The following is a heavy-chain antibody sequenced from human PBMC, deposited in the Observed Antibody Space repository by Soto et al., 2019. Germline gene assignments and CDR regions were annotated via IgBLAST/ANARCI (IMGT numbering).Heavy chain of an antibody. V-gene: IGHV3-66*01. CDR3: ARELGQWLVNWFDP. D-gene: IGHD6-19*01. J-gene: IGHJ5*02. CDR1: GFTVSSNY. CDR2: IYSGGST. Sequence: EVQLVESGGGLVQPGGSLRLSCAASGFTVSSNYMSWVRQAPGKGLEWVSVIYSGGSTYYADSVKGRFTISRDNSKNTLYLQMNSLRAEETAVYYCARELGQWLVNWFDPWGQGTLVTVSS.